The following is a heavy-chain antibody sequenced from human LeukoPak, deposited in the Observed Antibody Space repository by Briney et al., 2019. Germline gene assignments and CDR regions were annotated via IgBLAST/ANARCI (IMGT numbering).Heavy chain of an antibody. D-gene: IGHD3-16*02. J-gene: IGHJ4*02. Sequence: SVKVSCKASGGTFSSYAISWVRQAPGQGLEWMGGIIPIFGTANYAQKFQGRVTITADKSTSTAYMELSSLRSGDTAVYYCASQPTGLRLEELSYWGQGTLVTVSS. CDR2: IIPIFGTA. CDR1: GGTFSSYA. V-gene: IGHV1-69*06. CDR3: ASQPTGLRLEELSY.